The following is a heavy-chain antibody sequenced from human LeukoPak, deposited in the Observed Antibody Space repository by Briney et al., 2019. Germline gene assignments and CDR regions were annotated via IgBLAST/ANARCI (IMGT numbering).Heavy chain of an antibody. Sequence: SETLSLTCTVSGGSISSYYWSWIRQPPGKGLEWIGYIYYSGSTNYNPSLKSRVTISVDTSKNQFSPKLSSVTAADTAVYYCARHNITATVTSEASKRPNWFDPWGQGTLVTVPS. V-gene: IGHV4-59*01. CDR3: ARHNITATVTSEASKRPNWFDP. J-gene: IGHJ5*02. D-gene: IGHD4-17*01. CDR1: GGSISSYY. CDR2: IYYSGST.